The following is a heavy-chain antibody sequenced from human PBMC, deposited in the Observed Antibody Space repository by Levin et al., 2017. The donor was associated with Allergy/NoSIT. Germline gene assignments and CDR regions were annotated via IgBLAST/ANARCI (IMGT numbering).Heavy chain of an antibody. V-gene: IGHV3-30*18. CDR3: AKDPYYYDSSGLYFDY. D-gene: IGHD3-22*01. J-gene: IGHJ4*02. Sequence: GGSLRLSCAASGFTFSSYGMHWVRQAPGKGLEWVAVISYDGSNKYYADSVKGRFTISRDNSKNTLYLQMNSLRAEDTAVYYCAKDPYYYDSSGLYFDYWGQGTLVTVSS. CDR1: GFTFSSYG. CDR2: ISYDGSNK.